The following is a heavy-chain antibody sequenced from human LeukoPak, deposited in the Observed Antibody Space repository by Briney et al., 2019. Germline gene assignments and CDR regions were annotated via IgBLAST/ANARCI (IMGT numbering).Heavy chain of an antibody. D-gene: IGHD6-13*01. J-gene: IGHJ4*02. V-gene: IGHV1-46*01. CDR2: INPSGGST. Sequence: ASVKVSCKASGYTFTSYGISWVRQAPGQGLEWMGIINPSGGSTSYAQKFQGRVTMTRDTSTSTVYMELSSLRSEDTAVYYCARFDIAAAVTIDYWGQGTLVTVSS. CDR1: GYTFTSYG. CDR3: ARFDIAAAVTIDY.